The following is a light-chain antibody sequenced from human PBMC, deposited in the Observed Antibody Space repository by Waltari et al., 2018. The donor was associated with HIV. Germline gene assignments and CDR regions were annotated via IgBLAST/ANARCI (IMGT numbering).Light chain of an antibody. CDR3: AQETFWGWT. CDR2: KVS. J-gene: IGKJ1*01. Sequence: VVLTQFPVSLSVSVGQSAYISCRSSERLVSADGNTYLSWFQQRPGQSPRRLIYKVSNRDSGVPGKFSGSGAVTDFTLQISRVEAEDVPTYYCAQETFWGWTFGPGTKLEI. V-gene: IGKV2-30*01. CDR1: ERLVSADGNTY.